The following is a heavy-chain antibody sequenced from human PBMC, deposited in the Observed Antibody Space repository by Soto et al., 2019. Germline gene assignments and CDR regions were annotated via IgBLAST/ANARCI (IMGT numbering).Heavy chain of an antibody. CDR2: IYYSGST. D-gene: IGHD3-22*01. CDR3: ARGNYYDSSGYSEFDP. CDR1: GGSISSGGYY. J-gene: IGHJ5*02. Sequence: QVQLQESGPGLVKPSQTLSLTCTVSGGSISSGGYYWSWIRQHPGKGLEWIGYIYYSGSTYYNPPLKSRVTISVDTSKNQFSLKLSSVTAADTAVYYCARGNYYDSSGYSEFDPWGQGTLVTVSS. V-gene: IGHV4-31*03.